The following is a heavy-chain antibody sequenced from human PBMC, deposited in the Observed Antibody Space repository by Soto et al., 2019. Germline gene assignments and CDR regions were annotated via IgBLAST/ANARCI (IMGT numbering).Heavy chain of an antibody. CDR2: INSDGSST. D-gene: IGHD4-4*01. Sequence: GGSLRLSCAASGFTFSSYWMHWVRQAPGKGLVWVSRINSDGSSTSYADSVKGRFTISRDNAKNTLYLQMNSLRAEDTAVYYCASHRDDYNPDAFDIWGQGTMATVSS. CDR3: ASHRDDYNPDAFDI. J-gene: IGHJ3*02. V-gene: IGHV3-74*01. CDR1: GFTFSSYW.